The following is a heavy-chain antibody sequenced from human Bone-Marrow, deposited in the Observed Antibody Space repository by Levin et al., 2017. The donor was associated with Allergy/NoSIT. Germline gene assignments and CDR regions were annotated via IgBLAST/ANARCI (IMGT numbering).Heavy chain of an antibody. D-gene: IGHD2-2*01. CDR1: GFTFGDYS. V-gene: IGHV3-49*04. Sequence: GGSLRLSCRGSGFTFGDYSISWVRQAPGKGLEWVGFINNKAYGGTTEYGASVKGRVTISREDSKNTVYLQLNSLQSEDTAVYYCTRRLSTTKVFDSWGQGTLVTVSS. CDR3: TRRLSTTKVFDS. J-gene: IGHJ5*01. CDR2: INNKAYGGTT.